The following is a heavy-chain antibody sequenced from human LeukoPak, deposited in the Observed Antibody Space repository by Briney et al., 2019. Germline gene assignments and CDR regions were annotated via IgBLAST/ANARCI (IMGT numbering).Heavy chain of an antibody. J-gene: IGHJ4*02. CDR2: IYMIGTT. V-gene: IGHV4-59*01. Sequence: SETLSLTCTVFGVSFTGYFLNWVRQPPGKGLEWIRHIYMIGTTNYNGSLKSRLTISANSSKIQFSLQLGAVTAAYKGVYYGVRGVGGQPDYWGQGALVTVSS. D-gene: IGHD2-15*01. CDR3: VRGVGGQPDY. CDR1: GVSFTGYF.